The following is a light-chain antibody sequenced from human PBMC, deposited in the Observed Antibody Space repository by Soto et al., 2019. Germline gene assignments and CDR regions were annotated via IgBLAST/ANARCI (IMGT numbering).Light chain of an antibody. CDR2: ETS. Sequence: EIVLTQSPGTLSLSPGERATLSCRASQSVSSSYLAWSQQRTGQAPRLLIYETSSRATGIPDRFSGSGSGTDFTLTISRLEPEDFAVYYCQQYGRSTWTFGQGTKVDI. CDR3: QQYGRSTWT. J-gene: IGKJ1*01. V-gene: IGKV3-20*01. CDR1: QSVSSSY.